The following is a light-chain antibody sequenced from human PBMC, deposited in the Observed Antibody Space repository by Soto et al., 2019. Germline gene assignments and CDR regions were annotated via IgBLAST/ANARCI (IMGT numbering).Light chain of an antibody. V-gene: IGKV1-9*01. Sequence: DIQLTQSPSFLSASVVDRVTMTCRASQGTSSYLAWFQQKQGRAPKXLXYGASTLQSGVPARFSGSVSGTDGTITISNLKKEDGATYYCQQLNAYTLTFGQGTRLEIK. CDR3: QQLNAYTLT. J-gene: IGKJ5*01. CDR1: QGTSSY. CDR2: GAS.